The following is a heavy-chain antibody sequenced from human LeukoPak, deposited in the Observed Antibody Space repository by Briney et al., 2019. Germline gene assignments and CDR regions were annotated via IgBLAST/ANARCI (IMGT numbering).Heavy chain of an antibody. V-gene: IGHV3-53*04. D-gene: IGHD5-18*01. J-gene: IGHJ6*02. CDR3: ARVSGYSYGSYYYYYYGMDV. CDR1: GFTVSSNY. CDR2: IYSGGNT. Sequence: PGGSLRLSCAASGFTVSSNYMSWVRQAPGKGLEWVSVIYSGGNTYYADSVKGRFTISRHNSKNTLYLQMNSLRAEDTAVYYCARVSGYSYGSYYYYYYGMDVWGQGTTVTVSS.